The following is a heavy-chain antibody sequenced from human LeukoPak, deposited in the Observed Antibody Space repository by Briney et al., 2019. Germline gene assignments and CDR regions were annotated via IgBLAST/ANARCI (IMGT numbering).Heavy chain of an antibody. D-gene: IGHD4-17*01. CDR1: GGSISSGGYY. Sequence: SETLSLTCTVSGGSISSGGYYWSWIRQHPGKGLEWIGYIYYSGSTYYNPSLKSRVTISVDTSKNQFSLKLSSVTAADTAVYYCARDPDDYGDPQRLWYFDLWGRGTLVTVSS. J-gene: IGHJ2*01. CDR3: ARDPDDYGDPQRLWYFDL. CDR2: IYYSGST. V-gene: IGHV4-31*03.